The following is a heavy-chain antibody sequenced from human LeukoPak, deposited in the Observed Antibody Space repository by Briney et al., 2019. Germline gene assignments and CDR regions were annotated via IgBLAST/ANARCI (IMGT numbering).Heavy chain of an antibody. V-gene: IGHV3-23*01. J-gene: IGHJ4*02. D-gene: IGHD4-11*01. CDR1: GESFGTYY. CDR3: AKTDLTTGPYDY. Sequence: ETLSLTCALYGESFGTYYWSWIRQSPGKGLEWVSAISGGGGTTFYADSVKGRFTSFRDNSKNTLYLQMNSLRAEDTAVYYCAKTDLTTGPYDYWGQGTLVTVSS. CDR2: ISGGGGTT.